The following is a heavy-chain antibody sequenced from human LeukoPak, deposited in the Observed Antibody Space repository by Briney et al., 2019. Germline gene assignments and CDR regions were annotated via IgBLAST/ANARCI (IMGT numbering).Heavy chain of an antibody. V-gene: IGHV1-46*01. CDR1: GYAFTSXX. CDR2: SNPSXGST. Sequence: ASVKVSCKASGYAFTSXXXXXXXPAXXXXXXXXXXSNPSXGSTSYAQXXXXXXXXTRDTSTSTVYMELSSLRSEDTAVYYCARASRGSDEQSDYWGQGTLVTVSS. J-gene: IGHJ4*02. D-gene: IGHD3-10*01. CDR3: ARASRGSDEQSDY.